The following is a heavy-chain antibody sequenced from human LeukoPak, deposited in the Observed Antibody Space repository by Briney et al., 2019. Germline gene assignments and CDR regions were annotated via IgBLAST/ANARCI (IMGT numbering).Heavy chain of an antibody. D-gene: IGHD2-2*01. V-gene: IGHV1-69*13. CDR1: RGTFSSYA. Sequence: ASVKVSCKASRGTFSSYAISWVRQAPGQGLEWMGGIIPIFGTANYAQKFQGRVKITADESTSTAYMELSSLRSDDTAVYYCARDRRGRYCSSISCYLGCFDPWGQGTLVTVSS. CDR2: IIPIFGTA. J-gene: IGHJ5*02. CDR3: ARDRRGRYCSSISCYLGCFDP.